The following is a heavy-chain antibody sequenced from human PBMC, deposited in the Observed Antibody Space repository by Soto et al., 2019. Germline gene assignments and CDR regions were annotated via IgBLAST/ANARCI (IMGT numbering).Heavy chain of an antibody. CDR1: GYTFTSYG. D-gene: IGHD2-21*02. J-gene: IGHJ4*02. CDR2: ISAYNDNT. V-gene: IGHV1-18*01. CDR3: ARAQVVTAIEFGLDY. Sequence: ASVKVSCKASGYTFTSYGISWVRQAPGQGLEWMGWISAYNDNTNYAQKLQGRVTMTTDTSTSTAYMELRSLRSDDTAVYYCARAQVVTAIEFGLDYWGQGTLVTVSS.